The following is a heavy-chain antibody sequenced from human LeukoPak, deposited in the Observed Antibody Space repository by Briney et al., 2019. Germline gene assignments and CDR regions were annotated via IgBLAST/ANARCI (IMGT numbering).Heavy chain of an antibody. D-gene: IGHD2-15*01. CDR3: APLGYCSGDDCHRPY. CDR2: IYHSGST. Sequence: PSETLSLTCAVSGGSISSHSWWSWVRQPPGRGLEWIGEIYHSGSTNYNPSLKSRVTISVGKSKNQFSLKLNSVTAADTAVYYCAPLGYCSGDDCHRPYWGQGALVTVSS. CDR1: GGSISSHSW. J-gene: IGHJ4*02. V-gene: IGHV4-4*02.